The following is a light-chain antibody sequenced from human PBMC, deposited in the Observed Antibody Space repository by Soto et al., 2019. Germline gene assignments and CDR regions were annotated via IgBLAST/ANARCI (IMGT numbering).Light chain of an antibody. V-gene: IGKV3-15*01. CDR3: LQYHNLWA. J-gene: IGKJ1*01. Sequence: IRMTKSPATVSVTQGESATLSFRASQNIYYNVAWYQHRPGQAPRLLIYRASTRAPGVPARFSGSGSGTEFTLTISSLQPEDFTVYSCLQYHNLWAFGQGTKVDI. CDR2: RAS. CDR1: QNIYYN.